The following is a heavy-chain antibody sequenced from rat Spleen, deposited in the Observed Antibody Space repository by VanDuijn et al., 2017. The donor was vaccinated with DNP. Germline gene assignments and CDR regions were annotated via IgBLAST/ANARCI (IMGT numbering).Heavy chain of an antibody. CDR1: GFSFSDSA. J-gene: IGHJ3*01. CDR3: TRQRLNWFSY. Sequence: EVQLVESGGGLVQPGRSLKLSCAASGFSFSDSAMAWVRQSPKMGLEWVATIIYDGSHTFYRDSVQGRFSVSRDNAKSTLFLQMASLRSEDTATYYCTRQRLNWFSYWGQGTLVTVSS. V-gene: IGHV5-7*01. CDR2: IIYDGSHT.